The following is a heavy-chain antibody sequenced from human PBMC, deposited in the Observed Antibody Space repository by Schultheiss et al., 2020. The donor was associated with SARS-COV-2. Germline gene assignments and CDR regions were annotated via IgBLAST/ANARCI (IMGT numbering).Heavy chain of an antibody. V-gene: IGHV4-30-4*08. D-gene: IGHD3-10*01. J-gene: IGHJ2*01. Sequence: SETLSLTCTVSGGSISSGGYYWGWIRQPPGKGLEWIGYIYYSGSTYYNPSLKSRVTISVDTSKNQFSLKLSSVTAADTAVYYCARYYYGSGSYRNYWYFDLWGRGTLVTVSS. CDR1: GGSISSGGYY. CDR3: ARYYYGSGSYRNYWYFDL. CDR2: IYYSGST.